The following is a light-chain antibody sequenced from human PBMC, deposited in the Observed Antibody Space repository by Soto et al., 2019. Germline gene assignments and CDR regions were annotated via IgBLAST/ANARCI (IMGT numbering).Light chain of an antibody. CDR1: QTISGW. V-gene: IGKV1-5*01. Sequence: DIQMTQSPSTVSASVGDSVTITCRASQTISGWLAWYQQKSGKPPKLLIYDAPNLQSGVPSRFSGHESGTECTLTISSLQPDDVATYYCQQYKSSYTFGRGTKLEIK. CDR2: DAP. J-gene: IGKJ2*01. CDR3: QQYKSSYT.